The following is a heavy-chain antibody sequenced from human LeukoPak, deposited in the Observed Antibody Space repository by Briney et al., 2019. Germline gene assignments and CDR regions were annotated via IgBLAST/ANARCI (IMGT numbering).Heavy chain of an antibody. CDR1: GYTFTSYY. Sequence: GASVKVSCKASGYTFTSYYMHWVRQAPGQGLEWMGIINPSGGSTSYAQKFQGRVTMTTDTSTSTAYMELRSLRSDDTAVYYCARGDSSSWYGVDYWGQGTLVTVSS. CDR2: INPSGGST. J-gene: IGHJ4*02. CDR3: ARGDSSSWYGVDY. V-gene: IGHV1-46*01. D-gene: IGHD6-13*01.